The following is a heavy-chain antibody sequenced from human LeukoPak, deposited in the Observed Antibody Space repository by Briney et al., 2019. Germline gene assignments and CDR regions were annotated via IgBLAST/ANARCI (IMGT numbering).Heavy chain of an antibody. CDR3: ARERRGDYYGSGLYNWFDP. CDR2: IKQDGSEK. D-gene: IGHD3-10*01. V-gene: IGHV3-7*01. J-gene: IGHJ5*02. CDR1: GFTFSSYW. Sequence: PGGSLRLSCAASGFTFSSYWMSWVRQAPGKGLEWVANIKQDGSEKYYVDSVKGRFTISRDNAKNSLYLQMNSLRAEDTAVYYCARERRGDYYGSGLYNWFDPWGQGTLVTVSS.